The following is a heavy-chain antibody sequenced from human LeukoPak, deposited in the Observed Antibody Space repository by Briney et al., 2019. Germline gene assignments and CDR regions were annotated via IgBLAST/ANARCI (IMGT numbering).Heavy chain of an antibody. CDR3: AKALRRYSSGYYFDY. V-gene: IGHV3-23*01. Sequence: GGSLRLSCAASGFTFSSFAMSWVRQAPGKGLEWVSAISGSGGSTYYADSVKGRFTISRDNSKNTLYLQMNSLRAEGTAVYYCAKALRRYSSGYYFDYWGQGTLVTVSS. D-gene: IGHD3-22*01. CDR2: ISGSGGST. CDR1: GFTFSSFA. J-gene: IGHJ4*02.